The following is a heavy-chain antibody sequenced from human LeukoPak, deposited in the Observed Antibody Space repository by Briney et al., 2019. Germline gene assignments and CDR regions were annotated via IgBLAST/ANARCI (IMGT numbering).Heavy chain of an antibody. Sequence: PGGSPRLSCAASGFTFSSSAMSWVRQAPGKGLEWVSTISGSNSSTHYADSVKGRFTISRDNSKNTLYLQMNSLRADDTAVYYCARARVLDSAIQLWSKGFDSWGQGTLVSVSP. D-gene: IGHD5-18*01. CDR3: ARARVLDSAIQLWSKGFDS. CDR2: ISGSNSST. J-gene: IGHJ4*02. CDR1: GFTFSSSA. V-gene: IGHV3-23*01.